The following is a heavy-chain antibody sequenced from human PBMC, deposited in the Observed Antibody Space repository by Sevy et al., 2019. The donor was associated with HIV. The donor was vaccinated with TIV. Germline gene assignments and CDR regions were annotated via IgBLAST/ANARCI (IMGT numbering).Heavy chain of an antibody. J-gene: IGHJ6*02. V-gene: IGHV3-30-3*01. Sequence: GGSLRLSCAASGFTFSSYAMHWVRQAPGKGLEWVAVISYDGSNKYYADSVKGRFTISRDNSKNTLYLQMNSLRAEDTAVYYCARGRDYGDYVSYYYGMDVWGQGTTVTVSS. CDR2: ISYDGSNK. D-gene: IGHD4-17*01. CDR3: ARGRDYGDYVSYYYGMDV. CDR1: GFTFSSYA.